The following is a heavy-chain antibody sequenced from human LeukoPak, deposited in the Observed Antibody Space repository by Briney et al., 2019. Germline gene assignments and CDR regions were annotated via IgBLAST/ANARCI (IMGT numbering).Heavy chain of an antibody. CDR1: GFTFLNYA. J-gene: IGHJ4*02. V-gene: IGHV3-23*01. CDR3: AKCMSATGVCLNFDS. CDR2: ISGRDDTTYYTDSPEGST. Sequence: GGSLRLSCEASGFTFLNYAMSWVRQAPGKGLQWVSGISGRDDTTYYTDSPEGSTYYTNSAEGWFTIYRDNSKNTVYLQIDSLGVEDTAVYYCAKCMSATGVCLNFDSWGQGILVTVSS. D-gene: IGHD2-21*02.